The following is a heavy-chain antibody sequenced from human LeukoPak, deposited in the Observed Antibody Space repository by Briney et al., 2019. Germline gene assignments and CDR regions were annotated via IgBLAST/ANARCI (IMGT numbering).Heavy chain of an antibody. Sequence: GGSLRLSCAASGFTFSSYAMSWVRQAPGKGLEWVSAISGSGGGTYYADSVKGRFTISRDNSKNTLYLQMNSLRAEDTAVYYCAKDLFRGHYFDYWGQGTLVTVSS. CDR3: AKDLFRGHYFDY. CDR1: GFTFSSYA. J-gene: IGHJ4*02. D-gene: IGHD3-10*02. CDR2: ISGSGGGT. V-gene: IGHV3-23*01.